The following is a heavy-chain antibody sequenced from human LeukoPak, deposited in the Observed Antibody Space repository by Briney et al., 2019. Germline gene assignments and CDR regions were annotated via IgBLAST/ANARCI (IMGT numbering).Heavy chain of an antibody. D-gene: IGHD3-9*01. CDR3: AKDIDPDILTGYHFDY. J-gene: IGHJ4*02. Sequence: PGGSLRLSCAASGFTFDDYAMHWVRHAPGKGLEWVSGISWNSGSIGYADSVKGRFTISRDNAKNSLYLQMNSLRAEDTALYYCAKDIDPDILTGYHFDYWGQGTLVTVSS. CDR2: ISWNSGSI. V-gene: IGHV3-9*01. CDR1: GFTFDDYA.